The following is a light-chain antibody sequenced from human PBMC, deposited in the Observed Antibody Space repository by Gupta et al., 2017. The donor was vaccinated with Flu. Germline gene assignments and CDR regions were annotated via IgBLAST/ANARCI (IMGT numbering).Light chain of an antibody. CDR1: QSISTS. CDR2: EAS. Sequence: IQITQFPLTPFASVGDRVTISCRASQSISTSLAWYQQKVGEAPNLLIHEASSLQSGVPSRFSGGGSGTEFTLTISSLQPDDFATYYCLQYNSFWTFGQGTKVEVK. CDR3: LQYNSFWT. V-gene: IGKV1-5*03. J-gene: IGKJ1*01.